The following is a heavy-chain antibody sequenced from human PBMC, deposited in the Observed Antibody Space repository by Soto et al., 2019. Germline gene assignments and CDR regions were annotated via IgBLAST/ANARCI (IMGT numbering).Heavy chain of an antibody. V-gene: IGHV3-21*01. CDR1: GFTFSSYS. CDR2: ISSSSSYI. J-gene: IGHJ4*02. Sequence: EVQLVESGGGLVKPGGSLRLSCAASGFTFSSYSMNWVRQAPGKGLEWVSSISSSSSYIYYADSVKGRFTISRDNAKNSQYLQMNSLRAEDTAVYYCARDFASYCSGGSCYSNPPSVYWGQGTLVTVSS. CDR3: ARDFASYCSGGSCYSNPPSVY. D-gene: IGHD2-15*01.